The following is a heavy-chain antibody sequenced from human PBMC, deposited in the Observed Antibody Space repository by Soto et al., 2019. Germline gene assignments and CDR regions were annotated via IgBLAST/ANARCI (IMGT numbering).Heavy chain of an antibody. CDR2: IYSGGST. CDR3: ATRGYCTNGVCGYDYYYYYMDV. J-gene: IGHJ6*03. D-gene: IGHD2-8*01. CDR1: GFTVSSNY. V-gene: IGHV3-66*01. Sequence: GGSLRLSCAASGFTVSSNYMSWVRQAPGKGLEWVSVIYSGGSTYYADSVKGRFTISRDNSKNTLYLQMNSLRAEDTAVYYCATRGYCTNGVCGYDYYYYYMDVWGKGTTVTVSS.